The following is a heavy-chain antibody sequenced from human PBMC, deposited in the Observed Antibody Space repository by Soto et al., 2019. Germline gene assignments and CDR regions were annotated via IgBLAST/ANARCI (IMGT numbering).Heavy chain of an antibody. V-gene: IGHV3-23*01. CDR2: ISGSGGST. D-gene: IGHD3-22*01. CDR3: VRTTYFTDSSGYTRCFDY. CDR1: GFTFSSSA. Sequence: PGGSLRLSCAASGFTFSSSAMSWVRQAPGKGLEWVSAISGSGGSTYYADSGKGRFTISRDNSKNTLYLQMNSLKTEDTAVYYCVRTTYFTDSSGYTRCFDYWGQGTLVTVSS. J-gene: IGHJ4*02.